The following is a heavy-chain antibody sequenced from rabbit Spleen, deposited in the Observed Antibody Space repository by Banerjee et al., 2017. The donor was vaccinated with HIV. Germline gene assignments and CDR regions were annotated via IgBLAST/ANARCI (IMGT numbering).Heavy chain of an antibody. CDR3: ARDLAGAIGWNFYL. Sequence: QSVEESGGRLVTPGTPLTLTCTVSGFSLSSNAVSWVRQAPGEGLEWIGIIDDSDITAYANWAKGRFTISKTSTTVDLKMTSLTTADTATYFCARDLAGAIGWNFYLWGPGTLVTVS. V-gene: IGHV1S69*01. CDR2: IDDSDIT. CDR1: GFSLSSNA. J-gene: IGHJ4*01. D-gene: IGHD4-1*01.